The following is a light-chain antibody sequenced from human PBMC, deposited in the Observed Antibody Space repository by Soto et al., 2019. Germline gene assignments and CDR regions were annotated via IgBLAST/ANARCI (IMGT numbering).Light chain of an antibody. J-gene: IGLJ1*01. V-gene: IGLV2-23*02. CDR1: SSYVGSYNL. CDR3: CSYAGSSTFFV. CDR2: EVS. Sequence: QSVLTQPASVSGSPGQSITISCTGTSSYVGSYNLVSWYQQHPGKAPKLMIYEVSKRPSGVSNRFSGSKSGNTASLTISGLQAEDEADYYCCSYAGSSTFFVFGTGTKVTVL.